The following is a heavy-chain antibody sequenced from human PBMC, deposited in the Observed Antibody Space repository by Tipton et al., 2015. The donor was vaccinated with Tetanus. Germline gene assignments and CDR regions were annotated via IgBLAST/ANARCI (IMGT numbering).Heavy chain of an antibody. CDR3: ARDHGITWGGMGYYYGMDV. Sequence: GLVKPSQTLSLTCVISGDSVDTNRAAWNWIRQSPSRGLEWLGRTYYRSKWYNDYAESLKSRIVINPDTSKNQFSLRLSSVTAADTAVYYCARDHGITWGGMGYYYGMDVWGQGTTVTVSS. CDR2: TYYRSKWYN. D-gene: IGHD3-16*01. V-gene: IGHV6-1*01. CDR1: GDSVDTNRAA. J-gene: IGHJ6*02.